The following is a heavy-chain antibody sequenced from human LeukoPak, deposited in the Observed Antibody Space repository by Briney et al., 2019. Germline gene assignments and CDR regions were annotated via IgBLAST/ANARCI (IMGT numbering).Heavy chain of an antibody. CDR2: ISYDGSNK. CDR3: AKDNVAAAGRYYDY. Sequence: GGSLRLSCSASGFTFSSYGMHWVRQAPGKGLEWVALISYDGSNKYFADSVKGRFTISRDNSKNTLYLQMHSLRAEDTAVYYCAKDNVAAAGRYYDYWGLGTLVTVSS. V-gene: IGHV3-30*18. D-gene: IGHD6-13*01. CDR1: GFTFSSYG. J-gene: IGHJ4*02.